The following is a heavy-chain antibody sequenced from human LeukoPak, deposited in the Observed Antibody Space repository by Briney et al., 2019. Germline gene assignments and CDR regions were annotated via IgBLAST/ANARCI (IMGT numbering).Heavy chain of an antibody. D-gene: IGHD3-3*01. V-gene: IGHV4-61*02. CDR1: GGSISSGSYY. CDR2: IYTSGNT. J-gene: IGHJ4*02. Sequence: PSETLSLTCTVSGGSISSGSYYWSWIRQPAGKGLEWIGRIYTSGNTNYNPSLKSRVTISVDTSKSQFSLKLSSVTAADTAVYYCARERREDERPITIFGVAKYCFDYWGQGTLVTVSS. CDR3: ARERREDERPITIFGVAKYCFDY.